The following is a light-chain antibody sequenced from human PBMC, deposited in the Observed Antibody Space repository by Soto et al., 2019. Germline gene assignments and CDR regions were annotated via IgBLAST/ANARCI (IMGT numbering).Light chain of an antibody. Sequence: QSALTQPASVSASLGQSITISCTGTSSDIGGYNYVSWYQQHPGKAPKLMIYEVSYRPSGVSNRFSASKSGNTASLTISGLQAEDEADYYCNSYTSSRTLVFGGGTKVTVL. CDR3: NSYTSSRTLV. CDR1: SSDIGGYNY. V-gene: IGLV2-14*01. CDR2: EVS. J-gene: IGLJ2*01.